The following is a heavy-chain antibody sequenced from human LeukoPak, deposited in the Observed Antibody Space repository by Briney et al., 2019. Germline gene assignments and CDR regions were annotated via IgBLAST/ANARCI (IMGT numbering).Heavy chain of an antibody. D-gene: IGHD3-22*01. CDR1: GFTFSSYD. V-gene: IGHV3-13*01. J-gene: IGHJ4*02. CDR2: IGTAGDT. Sequence: GGSLRLSCAASGFTFSSYDMHWVRQATGKGLEWVSAIGTAGDTYYPGSVKGRFTISRENAKNSLYLQMNSLRAEDTAVYYCARDRGYGYFVYWGQGTLVTVSS. CDR3: ARDRGYGYFVY.